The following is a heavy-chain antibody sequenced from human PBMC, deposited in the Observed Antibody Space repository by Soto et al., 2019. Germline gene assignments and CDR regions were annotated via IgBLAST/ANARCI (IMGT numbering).Heavy chain of an antibody. CDR2: ISSDESNK. Sequence: QVQLVESGGGVVQPGRSLRLSCAASGFTFSSYSMHWVRQAPGKGLEWVAVISSDESNKYSADFVKGRFTISRDNSKNTLYLQMNSRRPDDTAVYYCACGYWLDYWGQGTRVTVSS. J-gene: IGHJ4*02. V-gene: IGHV3-30*03. CDR3: ACGYWLDY. D-gene: IGHD3-22*01. CDR1: GFTFSSYS.